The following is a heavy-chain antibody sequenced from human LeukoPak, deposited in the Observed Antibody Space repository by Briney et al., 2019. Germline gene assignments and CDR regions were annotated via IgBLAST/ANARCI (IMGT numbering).Heavy chain of an antibody. CDR2: IIPIFGTA. D-gene: IGHD5-24*01. J-gene: IGHJ3*01. V-gene: IGHV1-69*05. Sequence: VASVKVSCKASGGTFISYAISLVRQAPGQGLEWMGGIIPIFGTAKYAQKLQGRVTVTTDESTSTAYMELSSLRSEDTALYYCARGTSRWRQPAAFDLWGQGTMVTVSS. CDR1: GGTFISYA. CDR3: ARGTSRWRQPAAFDL.